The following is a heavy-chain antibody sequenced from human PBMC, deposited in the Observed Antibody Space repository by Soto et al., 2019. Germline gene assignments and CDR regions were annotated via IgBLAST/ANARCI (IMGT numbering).Heavy chain of an antibody. D-gene: IGHD3-22*01. V-gene: IGHV1-69*13. Sequence: GASVKVSCKASGGTFSSYAISWVRQAPGQGLEWMGGIIPIFGTANYAQKFQGRVTITADESTSTAYMELSSLRSEDTAVYYCARDRGYYDSSGYSDWYFDLWGRGTLVTVSS. CDR1: GGTFSSYA. CDR3: ARDRGYYDSSGYSDWYFDL. CDR2: IIPIFGTA. J-gene: IGHJ2*01.